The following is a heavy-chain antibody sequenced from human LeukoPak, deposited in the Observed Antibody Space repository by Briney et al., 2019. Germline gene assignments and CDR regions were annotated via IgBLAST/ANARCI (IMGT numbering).Heavy chain of an antibody. CDR2: IKSKTDGGTT. J-gene: IGHJ4*02. D-gene: IGHD4-11*01. CDR1: GFTFSNAW. V-gene: IGHV3-15*01. Sequence: GGSLRLSCAASGFTFSNAWMSWVRQAPGKGLEWWGRIKSKTDGGTTDYAAPVKGRVTISRDDSKNTLNLQMNSLKPDDTAVYYCTTDLTTDFDFWGQGTLVTVSS. CDR3: TTDLTTDFDF.